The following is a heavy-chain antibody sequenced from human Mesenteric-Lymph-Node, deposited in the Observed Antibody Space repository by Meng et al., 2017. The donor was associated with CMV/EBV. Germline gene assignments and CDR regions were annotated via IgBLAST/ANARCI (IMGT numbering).Heavy chain of an antibody. Sequence: VSGGSISSSNWWSWVRQPPGKGLEWIGEIYHSGSTNYNPSLKSRVTISVDKPKNQFSLKLSSVTAADTAVYYCARDKIGVATGFDPWGQGTLVTVSS. V-gene: IGHV4-4*02. J-gene: IGHJ5*02. CDR1: GGSISSSNW. CDR3: ARDKIGVATGFDP. D-gene: IGHD5-12*01. CDR2: IYHSGST.